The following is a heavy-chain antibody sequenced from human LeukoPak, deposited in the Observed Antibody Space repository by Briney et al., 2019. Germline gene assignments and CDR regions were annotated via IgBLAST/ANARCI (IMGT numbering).Heavy chain of an antibody. D-gene: IGHD3-3*01. V-gene: IGHV3-23*01. CDR3: AKDKVLTFLDSGYGMDV. Sequence: GGSLRLSCAASGFTFSSYAMSWVRQAPGKGLEWVSAISGSGGSTYYADSVKGRFTISRDNSKNTLYLQMNSLRAEDTAVYYCAKDKVLTFLDSGYGMDVWGQGTTVTVSS. CDR2: ISGSGGST. J-gene: IGHJ6*02. CDR1: GFTFSSYA.